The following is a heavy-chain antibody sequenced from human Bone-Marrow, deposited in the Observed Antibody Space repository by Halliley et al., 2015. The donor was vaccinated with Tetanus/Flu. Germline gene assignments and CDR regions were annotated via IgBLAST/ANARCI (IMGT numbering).Heavy chain of an antibody. CDR2: IIPMFGTT. CDR3: AGGGSSGWSPSSPPHSWFDP. CDR1: GDTFNKFG. D-gene: IGHD6-19*01. Sequence: QMQLVQSGAEVKKPGSSLKVSCRASGDTFNKFGITWVRQAPGEGLEWMGGIIPMFGTTNYAQKFHGRVTISADESTNTVYMEMRSLRSDYPAVSFCAGGGSSGWSPSSPPHSWFDPWGQGTLVTVSP. J-gene: IGHJ5*02. V-gene: IGHV1-69*01.